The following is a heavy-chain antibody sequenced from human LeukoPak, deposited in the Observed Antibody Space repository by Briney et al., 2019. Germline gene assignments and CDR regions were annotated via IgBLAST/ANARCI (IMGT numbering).Heavy chain of an antibody. V-gene: IGHV3-23*01. J-gene: IGHJ5*02. CDR3: IVFGDSNH. Sequence: GGSLRLSCAASGFTFSTYGMSWVRQAPGRGLEWVSIVGDSGSTHYADSVKGRFTISRDNSKNTLYLQMNSLRAEDTAVYYCIVFGDSNHWGQGTLVTVSS. CDR1: GFTFSTYG. D-gene: IGHD4-17*01. CDR2: VGDSGST.